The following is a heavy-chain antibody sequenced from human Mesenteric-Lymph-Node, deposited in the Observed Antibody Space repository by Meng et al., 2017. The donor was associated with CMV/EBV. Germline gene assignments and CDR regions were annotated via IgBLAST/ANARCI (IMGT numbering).Heavy chain of an antibody. J-gene: IGHJ4*02. V-gene: IGHV1-8*02. CDR1: GYTFTSYY. D-gene: IGHD3-3*01. Sequence: ASVKVSCKASGYTFTSYYLHWVRQAPGQGLEWMGWMNPNSGNTGYAQKFQGRVTMTRNTSISTAYMELSSLRSEDTAVYYCARGPAISSYYDFWSGYYYFDYWGQGKLVTVSS. CDR3: ARGPAISSYYDFWSGYYYFDY. CDR2: MNPNSGNT.